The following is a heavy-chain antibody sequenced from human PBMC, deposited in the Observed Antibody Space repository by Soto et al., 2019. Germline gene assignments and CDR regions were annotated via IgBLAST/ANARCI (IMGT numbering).Heavy chain of an antibody. D-gene: IGHD2-21*01. CDR2: LTQSLNIP. J-gene: IGHJ3*02. Sequence: EVEVLQSGGGLGQPGGSLRLSCAAAGFTFRDYAMNWVRQAPGKGLEWVSTLTQSLNIPFYDDSVKGRFTISRDNSDNPLSLQMNILRYEYTVLDYCSGDSLFPHYLVNKHAFAIGAQETQATVSS. CDR3: SGDSLFPHYLVNKHAFAI. V-gene: IGHV3-23*05. CDR1: GFTFRDYA.